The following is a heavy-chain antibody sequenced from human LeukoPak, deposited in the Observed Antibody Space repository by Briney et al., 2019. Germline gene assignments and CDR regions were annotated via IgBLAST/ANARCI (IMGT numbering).Heavy chain of an antibody. CDR3: ARIRYCGGISCYYIDY. Sequence: AAVTLSCKSSASTFTSYGFSWVWLAHGPGLEWMGWICAYNGNTNYAQKLQGRVNMTTDTSTSTAYMELSRLRSDDTAFYYCARIRYCGGISCYYIDYWGQGTLVTVSA. CDR2: ICAYNGNT. CDR1: ASTFTSYG. V-gene: IGHV1-18*01. D-gene: IGHD2-2*01. J-gene: IGHJ4*02.